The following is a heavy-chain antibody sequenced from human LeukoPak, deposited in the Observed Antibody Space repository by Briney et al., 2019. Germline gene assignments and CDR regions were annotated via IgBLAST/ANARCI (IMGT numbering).Heavy chain of an antibody. CDR2: IYYSGST. Sequence: SETLSLTCTVSGGSISSYYWSWIRQPPGKGLEWIGYIYYSGSTNYNPSLKSRVTISVDTSKNQFSLKLSSVTAADTAVYYCATGVFPRLYSPVWGQGTLVTVSS. J-gene: IGHJ4*02. D-gene: IGHD3-10*02. CDR1: GGSISSYY. CDR3: ATGVFPRLYSPV. V-gene: IGHV4-59*01.